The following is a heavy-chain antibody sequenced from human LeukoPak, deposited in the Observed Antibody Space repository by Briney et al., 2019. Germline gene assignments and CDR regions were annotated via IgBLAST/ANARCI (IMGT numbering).Heavy chain of an antibody. V-gene: IGHV3-30*02. J-gene: IGHJ4*02. Sequence: SCKVSGYTLTELSMHWVRQAPGKGLEWVAFIRYDGSNKYYADSVKGRFTISRDNSKNTLYLQMNSLRAEDTAVYYCASSGDYDILTGYPGLDYWGQGTLVTVSS. CDR3: ASSGDYDILTGYPGLDY. CDR1: GYTLTELS. D-gene: IGHD3-9*01. CDR2: IRYDGSNK.